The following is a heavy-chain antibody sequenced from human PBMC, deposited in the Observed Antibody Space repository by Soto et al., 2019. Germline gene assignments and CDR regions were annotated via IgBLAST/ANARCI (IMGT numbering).Heavy chain of an antibody. CDR3: ARDRCISSTCYSYFDY. CDR1: GFTFTNYS. J-gene: IGHJ4*02. CDR2: ITIVGNYI. V-gene: IGHV3-21*01. Sequence: PGGSLRLSCAASGFTFTNYSMNWVRQAPGKGLEWVSSITIVGNYIYYADSVKGRFSVSRDNAKNSLYLQMNSLRAEDTAVYYCARDRCISSTCYSYFDYWGQGT. D-gene: IGHD2-2*01.